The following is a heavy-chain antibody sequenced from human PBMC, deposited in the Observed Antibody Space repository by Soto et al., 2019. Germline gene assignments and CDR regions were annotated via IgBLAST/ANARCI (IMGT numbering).Heavy chain of an antibody. CDR2: IIPIFGTA. J-gene: IGHJ4*02. CDR3: ARVEELRYYESSGFSY. CDR1: GSNIGCFS. V-gene: IGHV1-69*01. D-gene: IGHD3-22*01. Sequence: KASGSNIGCFSMISVPQTQGQGLEWMGGIIPIFGTANYAQKFQGRVTITADESTSTAYMELSSLRSEDTAVYYCARVEELRYYESSGFSYWGEGTLVTVSP.